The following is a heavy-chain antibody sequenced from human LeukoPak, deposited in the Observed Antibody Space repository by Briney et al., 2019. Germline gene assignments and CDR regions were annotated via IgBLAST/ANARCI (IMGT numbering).Heavy chain of an antibody. Sequence: SETLSLTCTVSGYSISSGYYWGWIRQPPGKALEWIGTIYYSGSTYSNPSLKSRVTISLDTSKNQFSLKLTSLTAADTAVYYCARDLYLSAYLDSWGQGILVTVSS. V-gene: IGHV4-38-2*02. CDR1: GYSISSGYY. CDR2: IYYSGST. CDR3: ARDLYLSAYLDS. J-gene: IGHJ4*02. D-gene: IGHD1-26*01.